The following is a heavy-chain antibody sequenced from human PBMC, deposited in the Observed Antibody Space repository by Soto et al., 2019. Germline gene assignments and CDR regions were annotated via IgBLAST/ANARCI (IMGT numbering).Heavy chain of an antibody. CDR2: ISGSGGST. D-gene: IGHD3-10*01. J-gene: IGHJ6*02. Sequence: PGGSLRLSCAASGFTFSSYAMSWVRQAPGKGLEWVSAISGSGGSTYYADSVKGRFTISRDNSKNTLYLQMNSLRAEDTAVYYCAKDLEVRGPWAYYYYCMDVWGQGTTVTVSS. CDR1: GFTFSSYA. V-gene: IGHV3-23*01. CDR3: AKDLEVRGPWAYYYYCMDV.